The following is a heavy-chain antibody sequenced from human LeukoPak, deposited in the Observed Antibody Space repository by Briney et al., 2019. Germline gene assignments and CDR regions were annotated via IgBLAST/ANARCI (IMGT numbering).Heavy chain of an antibody. V-gene: IGHV3-30*02. J-gene: IGHJ4*02. CDR3: AKDTPDSSAYYLEN. D-gene: IGHD3-22*01. CDR1: GFTFSSYG. Sequence: PGGSLRLSCAASGFTFSSYGMHWVRQAPGKGLEWVAFIRFDGSNKYYADSVKGQFTISRDNSKNTLYLQMNSLRAEDTAVYYCAKDTPDSSAYYLENWGQGTLVTVSS. CDR2: IRFDGSNK.